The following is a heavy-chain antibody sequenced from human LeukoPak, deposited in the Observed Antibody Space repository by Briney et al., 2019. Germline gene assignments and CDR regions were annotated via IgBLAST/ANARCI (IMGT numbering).Heavy chain of an antibody. V-gene: IGHV3-66*01. D-gene: IGHD2-2*01. CDR2: IYSGGST. CDR3: ARESRGGYCSSTSCSPYNWFDP. CDR1: GFTFSSYA. Sequence: PGGSLRLSCAASGFTFSSYAMNWVRQAPGKGLEWVSVIYSGGSTYYADSVKGRFTISRDNSKNTLYLQMNSLRAEDTAVYYCARESRGGYCSSTSCSPYNWFDPWGQGTLVTVSS. J-gene: IGHJ5*02.